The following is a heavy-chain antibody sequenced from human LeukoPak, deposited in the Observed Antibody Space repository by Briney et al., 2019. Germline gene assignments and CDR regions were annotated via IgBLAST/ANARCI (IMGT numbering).Heavy chain of an antibody. CDR1: GDSLSTSGVA. J-gene: IGHJ3*01. CDR2: TYYTSKWNT. CDR3: ARGRASAFDV. V-gene: IGHV6-1*01. D-gene: IGHD6-25*01. Sequence: SQTLSLTCALSGDSLSTSGVAWTWVRQSPSRGLEWLGRTYYTSKWNTDYAVSVKSRIVVNPDTSKNQFSLQLNSVTSEDTAVYYCARGRASAFDVWGQGTMVTVSS.